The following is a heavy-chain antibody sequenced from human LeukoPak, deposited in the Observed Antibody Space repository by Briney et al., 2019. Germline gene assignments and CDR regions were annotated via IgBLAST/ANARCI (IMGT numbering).Heavy chain of an antibody. CDR2: ISGSGGST. CDR1: GFTFSSYA. V-gene: IGHV3-23*01. CDR3: AKTVHMATISHDY. J-gene: IGHJ4*02. D-gene: IGHD5-24*01. Sequence: PGGSLRLSCAASGFTFSSYAMSWVRQAPGKGLEWVSAISGSGGSTYYADSVKGRFTISRGNSKNTLYLQMNSLRAEDTAVYYCAKTVHMATISHDYWGQGTLVTVSS.